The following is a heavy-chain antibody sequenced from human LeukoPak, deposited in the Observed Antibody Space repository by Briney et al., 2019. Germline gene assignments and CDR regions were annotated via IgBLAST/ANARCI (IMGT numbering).Heavy chain of an antibody. D-gene: IGHD3-10*01. CDR1: GFTFSSYA. J-gene: IGHJ3*02. V-gene: IGHV3-23*01. CDR3: AKDSGPDDAFDI. Sequence: PGGSLRLSCAASGFTFSSYAMSWVRQAPGKGLEWVSAISGSGGSTYYADSVKGRFTTPRDNSKNTLYLQMNSLRAEDTAVYYCAKDSGPDDAFDIWGQGTMVTVSS. CDR2: ISGSGGST.